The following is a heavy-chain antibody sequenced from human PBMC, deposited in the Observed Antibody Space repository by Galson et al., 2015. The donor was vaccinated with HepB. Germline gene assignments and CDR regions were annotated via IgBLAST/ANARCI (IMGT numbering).Heavy chain of an antibody. V-gene: IGHV1-69*13. CDR3: ARDGDVYYYDSRGHRRRGWFDP. J-gene: IGHJ5*02. CDR2: IIPIFGTA. Sequence: SVKVSCKASGGTFSSYVISWVRQAPGQGLEWMGGIIPIFGTANYTQKFQGRVTITADESTTTAYMELSSLRSEDAAVYYCARDGDVYYYDSRGHRRRGWFDPWGQGTLVTVSS. D-gene: IGHD3-22*01. CDR1: GGTFSSYV.